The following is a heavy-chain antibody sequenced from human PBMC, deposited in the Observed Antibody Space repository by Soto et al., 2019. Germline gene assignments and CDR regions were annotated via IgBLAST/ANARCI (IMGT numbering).Heavy chain of an antibody. CDR2: IYWDDDK. J-gene: IGHJ5*02. CDR1: GFSLSTSGVG. Sequence: QITLKESGPTLVKPTQTVTLTCAFSGFSLSTSGVGVGWIRQPPGKALDWLALIYWDDDKHYSPSLKSRLTITTATSKNQVVLTLTNMDPVDTATYYCSHRAGGWFDRWGQGALVTVSS. CDR3: SHRAGGWFDR. V-gene: IGHV2-5*02.